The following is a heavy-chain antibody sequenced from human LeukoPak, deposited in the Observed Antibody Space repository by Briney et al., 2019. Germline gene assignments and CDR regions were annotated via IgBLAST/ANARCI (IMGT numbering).Heavy chain of an antibody. J-gene: IGHJ3*01. CDR3: ARGLVGISGAFDV. D-gene: IGHD1-26*01. V-gene: IGHV3-30*09. Sequence: GGSLRLSCEGSGFTFSTYNLHWVRQAPGKGLEWEAVILNDGSHKYDADSVRGRFDVSRDNSKNTLYLQLRSLRPEDTAVYFCARGLVGISGAFDVWGHGTMVTVSS. CDR2: ILNDGSHK. CDR1: GFTFSTYN.